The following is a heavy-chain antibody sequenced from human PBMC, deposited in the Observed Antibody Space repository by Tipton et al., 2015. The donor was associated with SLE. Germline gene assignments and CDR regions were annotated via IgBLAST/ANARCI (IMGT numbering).Heavy chain of an antibody. V-gene: IGHV3-33*08. J-gene: IGHJ3*02. Sequence: RSLRLSCAASGFTFSSYGMHWVRQAPGKGLEWVAVIRYDGGYKYYADSVKGRFTISRDNSKNTLYLQMNSLRAEDTAVYYCASELGQWAFDIWGQGTMVTVSS. D-gene: IGHD6-19*01. CDR1: GFTFSSYG. CDR3: ASELGQWAFDI. CDR2: IRYDGGYK.